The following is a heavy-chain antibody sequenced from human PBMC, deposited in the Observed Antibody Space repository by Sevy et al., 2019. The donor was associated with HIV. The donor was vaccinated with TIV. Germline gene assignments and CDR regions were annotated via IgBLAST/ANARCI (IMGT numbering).Heavy chain of an antibody. D-gene: IGHD3-22*01. J-gene: IGHJ4*02. CDR3: ARDLLDYYDSSGYYPGDY. CDR1: GFTFSSYW. Sequence: GGSLRLSCAASGFTFSSYWMSWVRQAPGKGLEWVANIKQDGSEKNYVDSVKGRFTISRDNAKNSLYLQMNSLRAEDTAVYYCARDLLDYYDSSGYYPGDYWGQGTLVTVSS. V-gene: IGHV3-7*01. CDR2: IKQDGSEK.